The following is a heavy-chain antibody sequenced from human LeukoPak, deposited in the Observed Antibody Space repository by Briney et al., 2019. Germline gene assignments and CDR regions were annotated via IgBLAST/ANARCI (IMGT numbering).Heavy chain of an antibody. D-gene: IGHD6-13*01. V-gene: IGHV3-23*01. Sequence: GGSLRLSCAASGFTFSTYAMSWVRQALGKGLEWILAISGSGGITHYADSVKGRFTISRDNAKNTMYLQMNSLSGEDTAIYYCAKDIAASGLPRIFDFWGQGTLVTVSS. CDR1: GFTFSTYA. CDR3: AKDIAASGLPRIFDF. J-gene: IGHJ4*02. CDR2: ISGSGGIT.